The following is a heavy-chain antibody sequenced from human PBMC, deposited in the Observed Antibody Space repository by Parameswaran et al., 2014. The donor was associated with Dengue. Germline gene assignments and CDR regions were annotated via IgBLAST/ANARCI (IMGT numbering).Heavy chain of an antibody. CDR2: INHSGST. CDR3: ARRVWGYGMDV. J-gene: IGHJ6*02. D-gene: IGHD6-13*01. Sequence: WIRQPPGKGLEWIGEINHSGSTNYNPSLKSRVTISVDTSKNQFSLKLSSVTAADTAVYYCARRVWGYGMDVWGQGTTVTVSS. V-gene: IGHV4-34*01.